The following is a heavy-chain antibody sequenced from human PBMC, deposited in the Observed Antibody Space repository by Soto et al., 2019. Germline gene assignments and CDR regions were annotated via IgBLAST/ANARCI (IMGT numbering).Heavy chain of an antibody. CDR1: GGSISSGGYS. Sequence: QLQLQESGSGLVKPSQTLSLTCAVSGGSISSGGYSWSWIRQPPGTGLEWIGYIYHSGSTYYNPSLKRRVTISVDRSKNQFSLKLSSVTAADTAVYYCARDRSSTYGMDVWGQGTTVTVSS. D-gene: IGHD6-19*01. V-gene: IGHV4-30-2*01. J-gene: IGHJ6*02. CDR2: IYHSGST. CDR3: ARDRSSTYGMDV.